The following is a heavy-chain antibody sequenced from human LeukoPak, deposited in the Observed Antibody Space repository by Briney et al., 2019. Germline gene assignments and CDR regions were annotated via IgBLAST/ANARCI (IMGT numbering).Heavy chain of an antibody. J-gene: IGHJ1*01. D-gene: IGHD2-15*01. CDR1: GGSFSGYY. CDR2: INHNGST. CDR3: ARGRCSGGSCYKGHFQH. Sequence: SETLSLTCAVYGGSFSGYYWSWIRQPPGKGLEWIGEINHNGSTNYNPSLKSRVTISVDTSKNQFSLKLCSVTAADTAVYYCARGRCSGGSCYKGHFQHWGQGTLVTVSS. V-gene: IGHV4-34*01.